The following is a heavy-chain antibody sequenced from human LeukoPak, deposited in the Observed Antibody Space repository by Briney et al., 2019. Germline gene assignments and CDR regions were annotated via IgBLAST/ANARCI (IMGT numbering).Heavy chain of an antibody. J-gene: IGHJ4*02. Sequence: PGGSLRLSCAASGFTFSSYGMHWVRQAPGKGLEWVAVISYDGSIKYYADSVKGRFTISRDNSKNTLYLQMNSLRAEDTAVYYCAKVNPEWELLEYFDYWGQGTLVTVSS. CDR3: AKVNPEWELLEYFDY. CDR1: GFTFSSYG. D-gene: IGHD1-26*01. CDR2: ISYDGSIK. V-gene: IGHV3-30*18.